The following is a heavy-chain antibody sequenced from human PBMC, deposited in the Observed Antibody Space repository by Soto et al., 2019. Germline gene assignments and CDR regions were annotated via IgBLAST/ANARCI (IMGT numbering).Heavy chain of an antibody. J-gene: IGHJ4*01. D-gene: IGHD1-1*01. Sequence: ASVKVSFKASGYTFTGYYLHWVRQAPGQGLEWMGWINPNNGVTHFAQNFQGRVTMTRDTAISTAYMDLSSLRSDDTAVYYCARGRFQPQRQTTAYYFDYWGQGTLVTVSS. CDR3: ARGRFQPQRQTTAYYFDY. CDR2: INPNNGVT. CDR1: GYTFTGYY. V-gene: IGHV1-2*02.